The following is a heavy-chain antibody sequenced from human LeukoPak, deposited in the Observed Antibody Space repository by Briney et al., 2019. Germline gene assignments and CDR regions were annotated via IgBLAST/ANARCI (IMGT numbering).Heavy chain of an antibody. V-gene: IGHV3-23*01. CDR1: GFTVSSNY. J-gene: IGHJ4*02. D-gene: IGHD3-22*01. CDR2: ISGSGGST. Sequence: GSLRLSCAASGFTVSSNYMSWVRQAPGKGLEWVSAISGSGGSTYYADSVKGRFTISRDNSKNTLYLQMNSLRAEDTAVYYCAKDYYDSSGYYWGGGYYFDYWGQGTLVTVSS. CDR3: AKDYYDSSGYYWGGGYYFDY.